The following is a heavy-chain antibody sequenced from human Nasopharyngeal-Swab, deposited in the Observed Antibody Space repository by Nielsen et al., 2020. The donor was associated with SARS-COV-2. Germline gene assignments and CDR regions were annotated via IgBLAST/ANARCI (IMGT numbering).Heavy chain of an antibody. CDR1: GFTFSSYA. V-gene: IGHV3-30-3*01. CDR2: ISYDGNNK. D-gene: IGHD3-9*01. CDR3: ASDVLRYGHASYAFDI. J-gene: IGHJ3*02. Sequence: GGSLRLSCAASGFTFSSYAMHWVSQAPGKGQEWVAVISYDGNNKYYADSVKGRFTISRDKSKNTLYLQMNSLRAEDTAVYYCASDVLRYGHASYAFDIWGQGTMVTVSS.